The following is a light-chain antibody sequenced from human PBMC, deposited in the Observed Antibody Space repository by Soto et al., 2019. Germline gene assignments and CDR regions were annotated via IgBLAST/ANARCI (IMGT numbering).Light chain of an antibody. Sequence: IQVTQYPSSLSASVGDRVTITCRASQSISSYLNWYQQKPGKVPKLLVYAASTLQSGVASRFSGSGSGTDFTLTISSLQPEDVATYYYQKYTSAPLTFGGGTKVDIK. V-gene: IGKV1-27*01. CDR3: QKYTSAPLT. CDR2: AAS. CDR1: QSISSY. J-gene: IGKJ4*01.